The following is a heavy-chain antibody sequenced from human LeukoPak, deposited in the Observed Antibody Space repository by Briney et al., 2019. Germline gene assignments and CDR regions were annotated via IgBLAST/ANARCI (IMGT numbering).Heavy chain of an antibody. D-gene: IGHD3-3*01. CDR2: INPNSGGT. J-gene: IGHJ4*02. CDR1: GYTFTGYY. CDR3: AIGFWSGYYFDY. V-gene: IGHV1-2*02. Sequence: ASVKVSCKASGYTFTGYYMHWVRQAPGQGLEGMGWINPNSGGTNYAQKFQGRVTMTRDTSISTAYMELSRLRSDDTAVYYCAIGFWSGYYFDYWGQGTLVTVSS.